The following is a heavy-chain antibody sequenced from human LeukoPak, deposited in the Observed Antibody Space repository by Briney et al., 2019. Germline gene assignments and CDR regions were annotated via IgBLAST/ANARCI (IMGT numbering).Heavy chain of an antibody. V-gene: IGHV3-48*01. CDR1: GFSFSSYT. D-gene: IGHD6-6*01. Sequence: PGGSRCPACAASGFSFSSYTMNWVRQAPGKGLEWVLDISSSSSTIYYADSVKGRFTISRDNAKNSLYLQMNSLRVEDTAVYYCARDRSSASRGMQLWGEGTTVTVSS. J-gene: IGHJ6*04. CDR2: ISSSSSTI. CDR3: ARDRSSASRGMQL.